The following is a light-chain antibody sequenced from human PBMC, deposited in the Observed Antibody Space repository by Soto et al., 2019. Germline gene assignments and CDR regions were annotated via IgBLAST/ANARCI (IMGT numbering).Light chain of an antibody. CDR2: YNN. J-gene: IGLJ1*01. Sequence: QAVVTQPPSASETPGQTVSISCSGSNSNIASNTVNWYQHLPGTAPKLLIYYNNQRPSGVPDRFSGSKSGTSASLAISGPQSEDESDYYCAAWDDTLKRYVFGTGTKLTVL. CDR1: NSNIASNT. CDR3: AAWDDTLKRYV. V-gene: IGLV1-44*01.